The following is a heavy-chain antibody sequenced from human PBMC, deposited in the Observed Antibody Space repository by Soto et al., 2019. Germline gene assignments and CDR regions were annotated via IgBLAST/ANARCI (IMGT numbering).Heavy chain of an antibody. J-gene: IGHJ4*02. D-gene: IGHD6-13*01. CDR1: GFTFSSYA. Sequence: VQLVESGGGVVQPGRSLRLSCAASGFTFSSYAMHWVRQAPGKGLEWVAVISYDGSNKYYADSVKGRFTISRDNSKNTLYLQMNSLRAEDTAVYYCARDRGYSPDYWGQGTLVTVSS. CDR3: ARDRGYSPDY. CDR2: ISYDGSNK. V-gene: IGHV3-30-3*01.